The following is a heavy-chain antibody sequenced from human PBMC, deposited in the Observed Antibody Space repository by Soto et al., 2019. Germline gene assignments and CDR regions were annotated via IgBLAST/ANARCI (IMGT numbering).Heavy chain of an antibody. CDR3: ARLPKGSLVTA. V-gene: IGHV3-48*02. J-gene: IGHJ4*02. CDR1: GFSFSDYR. CDR2: ISSSSDKT. D-gene: IGHD2-21*02. Sequence: LVESGGDLVYPGGSLRLSCVGSGFSFSDYRMNWVRQAPGKGLQWVSYISSSSDKTYYADSVKGRFTVYRDNAKNALFLQMNSLRDDDPATYFCARLPKGSLVTAWGQGTRVTVSS.